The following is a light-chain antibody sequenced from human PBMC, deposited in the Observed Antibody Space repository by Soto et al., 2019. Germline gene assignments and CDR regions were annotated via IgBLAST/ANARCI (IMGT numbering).Light chain of an antibody. Sequence: EIVLTQSPATLSLSPGEIATLSCRASQSVGNNLAWYQQKPGQAPGLLIYEASTRATGIPARFSGSGSGTDFTLTISSLEPEDFAVYYCQQHAHWPLTFGGGTKVDIK. J-gene: IGKJ4*01. CDR1: QSVGNN. CDR3: QQHAHWPLT. CDR2: EAS. V-gene: IGKV3-11*01.